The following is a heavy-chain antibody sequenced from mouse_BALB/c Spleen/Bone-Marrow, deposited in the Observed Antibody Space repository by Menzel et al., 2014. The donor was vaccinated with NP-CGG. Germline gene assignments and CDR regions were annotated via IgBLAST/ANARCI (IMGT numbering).Heavy chain of an antibody. D-gene: IGHD1-1*01. CDR1: GFTFSSYD. CDR2: ISSGGSYT. CDR3: ARPINTVVADY. V-gene: IGHV5-9-3*01. J-gene: IGHJ2*01. Sequence: EVQLVESGGGLVKPGGSLKLSCAASGFTFSSYDMYWVRQTPEERLEWVATISSGGSYTYYPDSVKGRFTISRDNAKNAQYLQMSSLRSEDTAIYYCARPINTVVADYWGQGTTLTVSS.